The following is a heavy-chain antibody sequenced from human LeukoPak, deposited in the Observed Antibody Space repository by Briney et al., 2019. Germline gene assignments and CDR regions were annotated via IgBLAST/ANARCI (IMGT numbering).Heavy chain of an antibody. CDR2: IRYDGSNK. CDR1: GFTFSSYG. D-gene: IGHD2-15*01. CDR3: AKDLGSGGSWDAFDI. V-gene: IGHV3-30*02. J-gene: IGHJ3*02. Sequence: GGSLRLSCAASGFTFSSYGMHWVRQAPSKGLEWVAFIRYDGSNKYYADSVKGRFTISRDNSKNTLYLQMNSLRAEDTAVYYCAKDLGSGGSWDAFDIWGQGTMVTVSS.